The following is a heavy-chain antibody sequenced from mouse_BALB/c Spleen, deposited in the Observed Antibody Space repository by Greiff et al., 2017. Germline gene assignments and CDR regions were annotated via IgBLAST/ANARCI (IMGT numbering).Heavy chain of an antibody. CDR1: GYTFTSYY. J-gene: IGHJ2*01. Sequence: QVQLQQSGPELVKPGASVRISCKASGYTFTSYYIHWVKQRPGQGLEWIGWIYPGNVNTKYNEKFKGKATLTADKSSSTAYMQLSSLTSEDSAVYFCARSITTDVDYWGQGTTLTVSS. V-gene: IGHV1S56*01. CDR3: ARSITTDVDY. CDR2: IYPGNVNT. D-gene: IGHD1-1*01.